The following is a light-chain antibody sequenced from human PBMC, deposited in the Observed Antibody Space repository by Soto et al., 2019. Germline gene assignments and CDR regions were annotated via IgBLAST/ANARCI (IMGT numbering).Light chain of an antibody. J-gene: IGKJ5*01. V-gene: IGKV1-5*01. CDR1: QSISRW. CDR2: DGS. Sequence: DIPLTQSPSFLSASVGDRITITCRASQSISRWLAWYQQKPGKAPKLLMYDGSSLASGVPSRFSGSGSGTEFTLTISNLQPEDVATYYCQKHNTYSHTFGQGTRLEIK. CDR3: QKHNTYSHT.